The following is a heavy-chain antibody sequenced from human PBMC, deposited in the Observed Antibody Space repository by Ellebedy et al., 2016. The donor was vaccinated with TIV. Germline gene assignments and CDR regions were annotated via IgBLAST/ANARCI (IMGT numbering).Heavy chain of an antibody. D-gene: IGHD1-1*01. Sequence: SVKVSXXASGYSFSNYGISWVRQAPGQGLEWMGGILPIVDSANYAQKFQGRVTITADESTSTVYMDLSSLRSEDTAVYYCARGLRVIGTPLPQNQYFYYTMDVWGQGTTVIVSS. CDR1: GYSFSNYG. J-gene: IGHJ6*02. CDR2: ILPIVDSA. CDR3: ARGLRVIGTPLPQNQYFYYTMDV. V-gene: IGHV1-69*13.